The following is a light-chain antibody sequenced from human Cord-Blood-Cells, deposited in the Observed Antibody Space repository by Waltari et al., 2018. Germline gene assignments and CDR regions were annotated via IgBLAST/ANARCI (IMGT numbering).Light chain of an antibody. CDR3: QQYNNWPPWT. V-gene: IGKV3-15*01. CDR1: QSVSSN. CDR2: GAS. Sequence: EIVMTKSPATLPVSQGERSTLSCRASQSVSSNLAWYQQKPGQAPRLLIYGASTRATGIPARFSGSGSGTEFTLTISSLQSEDFAVYYCQQYNNWPPWTFGQGTKVEIK. J-gene: IGKJ1*01.